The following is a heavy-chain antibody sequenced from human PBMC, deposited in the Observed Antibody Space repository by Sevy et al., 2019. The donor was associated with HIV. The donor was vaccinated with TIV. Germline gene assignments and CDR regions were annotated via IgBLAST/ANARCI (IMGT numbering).Heavy chain of an antibody. CDR1: GFTFSSYA. V-gene: IGHV3-21*01. Sequence: GGSLRLSCAASGFTFSSYAMSWVRQAPGKGLEWVSSISSSSSYIYYADSVKGRFTISRDNAKNSLYLQMNSLRAEDTAVYYCARASKDYGDYYSYWGQGTLVTVSS. CDR3: ARASKDYGDYYSY. D-gene: IGHD4-17*01. J-gene: IGHJ4*02. CDR2: ISSSSSYI.